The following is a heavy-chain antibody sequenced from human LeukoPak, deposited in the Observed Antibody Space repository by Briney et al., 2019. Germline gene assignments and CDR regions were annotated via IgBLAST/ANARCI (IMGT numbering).Heavy chain of an antibody. CDR3: ARDYYYDSSGYYYWFDP. Sequence: ASVTVSFKASGYTFTSYGISWVRQAPGQGLEWMGWISAYNGNTNYAQKLQGRVTMTTDTSTSTAYMELRSLRSDDTAVYYCARDYYYDSSGYYYWFDPWGQGTLVTVSS. D-gene: IGHD3-22*01. CDR1: GYTFTSYG. V-gene: IGHV1-18*01. CDR2: ISAYNGNT. J-gene: IGHJ5*02.